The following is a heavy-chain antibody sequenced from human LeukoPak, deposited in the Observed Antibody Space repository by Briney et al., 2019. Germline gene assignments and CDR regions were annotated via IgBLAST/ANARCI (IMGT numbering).Heavy chain of an antibody. CDR1: GFTFSNYG. Sequence: GGALRLSCAASGFTFSNYGMHWVRQAPGKGLEWVALTRYDKSDIYYVDSVKGRFHISRENSKNILYLQMNSLRAEDTPVYFCARGTATLQYSFDYWGQGTLVSVSS. CDR2: TRYDKSDI. V-gene: IGHV3-30*02. CDR3: ARGTATLQYSFDY. D-gene: IGHD2-2*01. J-gene: IGHJ4*02.